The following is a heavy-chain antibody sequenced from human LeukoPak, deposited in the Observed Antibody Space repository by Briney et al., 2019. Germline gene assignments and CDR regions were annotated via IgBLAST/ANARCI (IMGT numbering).Heavy chain of an antibody. CDR3: AKDLSGEGYSDY. Sequence: GGSLRLSCAVSGITVSKYWMHWVRQVPGKGLVWVSRIHSDGSTTDYADSVKGRFTITRDSAKNTLYLEMNSLRAEDTAVYYCAKDLSGEGYSDYWGQGTLVTVSS. CDR1: GITVSKYW. V-gene: IGHV3-74*01. J-gene: IGHJ4*02. CDR2: IHSDGSTT. D-gene: IGHD7-27*01.